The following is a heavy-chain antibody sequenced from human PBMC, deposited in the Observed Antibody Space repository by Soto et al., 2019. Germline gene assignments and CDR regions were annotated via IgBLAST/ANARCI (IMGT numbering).Heavy chain of an antibody. D-gene: IGHD1-1*01. CDR2: IYYSGST. Sequence: QVQLQESGPGLVKPSQTLSLTCTVSGGSISSGGYYWSWIRQHPGKGLEWIGYIYYSGSTYYNPSLKRRVTISVDTSKNQYSLKLSSVTAADTAVYYCARGELEHDGLDYFDYWGQGTLVTVSS. V-gene: IGHV4-31*03. CDR1: GGSISSGGYY. CDR3: ARGELEHDGLDYFDY. J-gene: IGHJ4*02.